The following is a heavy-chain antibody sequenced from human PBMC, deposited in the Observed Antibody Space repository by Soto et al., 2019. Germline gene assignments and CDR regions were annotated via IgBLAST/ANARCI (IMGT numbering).Heavy chain of an antibody. CDR3: ARGDLGAFDM. V-gene: IGHV3-7*01. CDR1: GFAFNIYW. J-gene: IGHJ3*02. D-gene: IGHD7-27*01. Sequence: GGSLRLSCAASGFAFNIYWMNWVRQAPGKGLEWVACIKQDGTEKYNVDSVKGRFTISRDNANNLVYLHMNSLRAEDTALYYCARGDLGAFDMWGQGTMVTVSS. CDR2: IKQDGTEK.